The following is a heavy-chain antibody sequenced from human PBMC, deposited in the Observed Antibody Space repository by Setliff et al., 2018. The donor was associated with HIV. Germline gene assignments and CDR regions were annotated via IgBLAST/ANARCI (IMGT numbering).Heavy chain of an antibody. CDR2: IKQDGSER. Sequence: GGSLRLSCAASGFTFSSYWMSWVRQAPGKGLEWVANIKQDGSERYYLDSVKGRFSISRDNAKNSVYLQMNSLRAEDTAVYYCARGPGCGGDCRAFAMDSFDMWGQGTKVTVSS. CDR1: GFTFSSYW. J-gene: IGHJ3*02. V-gene: IGHV3-7*03. CDR3: ARGPGCGGDCRAFAMDSFDM. D-gene: IGHD2-21*02.